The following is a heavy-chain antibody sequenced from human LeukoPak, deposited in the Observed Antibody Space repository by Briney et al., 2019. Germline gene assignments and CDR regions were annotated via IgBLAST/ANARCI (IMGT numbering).Heavy chain of an antibody. CDR2: IRYDGSNK. D-gene: IGHD3-3*01. J-gene: IGHJ4*02. CDR1: GFTFSSYG. V-gene: IGHV3-30*02. CDR3: AKRHAPYYDFWSGYHLDY. Sequence: PGGSLRLSCAASGFTFSSYGMHWVRQAPGKGLEWVAFIRYDGSNKYYADSVKGRFTISRDNSKNMLYLQMNSLRAEDTAVYYCAKRHAPYYDFWSGYHLDYWGQGTLVTVSS.